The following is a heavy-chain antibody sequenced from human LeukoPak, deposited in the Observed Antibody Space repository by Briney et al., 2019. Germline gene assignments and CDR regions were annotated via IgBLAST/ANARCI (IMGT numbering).Heavy chain of an antibody. V-gene: IGHV3-33*01. CDR2: IWYDGSNK. Sequence: GGSLRLSCAASGFTFSSYGMHWVRQAPGKGLEWVAVIWYDGSNKYYADSVKGRFTTSRDNSKNTLYLQMNSLRAEDTAVYYCARGTIVGVVAAIDPYYYGMDVWGQGTTVTVSS. CDR3: ARGTIVGVVAAIDPYYYGMDV. CDR1: GFTFSSYG. D-gene: IGHD2-15*01. J-gene: IGHJ6*02.